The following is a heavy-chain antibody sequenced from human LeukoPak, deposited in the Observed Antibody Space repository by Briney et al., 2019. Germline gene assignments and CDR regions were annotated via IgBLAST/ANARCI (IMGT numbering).Heavy chain of an antibody. CDR3: ARDGDILTGYLIDY. J-gene: IGHJ4*02. CDR1: GYTFTVYY. CDR2: INPNSGGT. Sequence: ASVTVSCKASGYTFTVYYMHWVRQAPGQGLEWMGWINPNSGGTNYAQKFQGRVTMTRDTSISTAYMELSRLRSDDTAVYYCARDGDILTGYLIDYWGQGTLVTVSS. V-gene: IGHV1-2*02. D-gene: IGHD3-9*01.